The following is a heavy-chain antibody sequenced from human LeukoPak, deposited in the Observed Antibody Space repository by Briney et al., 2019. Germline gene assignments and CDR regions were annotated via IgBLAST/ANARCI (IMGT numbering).Heavy chain of an antibody. CDR2: IY. D-gene: IGHD1-20*01. CDR3: ARRGSDITGAYNWFDP. CDR1: GYSFTSYW. V-gene: IGHV5-51*01. J-gene: IGHJ5*02. Sequence: GESLKISCKGSGYSFTSYWIGWVRQMPGKGLEWMGIIYSPSFQGQVTISADKSISTAYLQWSSLKASDTAMYYCARRGSDITGAYNWFDPWGQGTLVTVSS.